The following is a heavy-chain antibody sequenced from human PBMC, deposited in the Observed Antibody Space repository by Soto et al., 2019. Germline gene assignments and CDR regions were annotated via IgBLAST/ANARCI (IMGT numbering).Heavy chain of an antibody. J-gene: IGHJ4*02. CDR3: ARLEGLATISYSVDF. Sequence: QLQLQESGPGLVKPSETLSLTCSVSGDSINSDKYYWGWIRQPPGKGLEWIGSIYYRGNTYYTPSLQTRVTISLDKSKSQFSLKLNSVTAADSAVYFCARLEGLATISYSVDFWGQGALVTVSS. CDR2: IYYRGNT. D-gene: IGHD2-15*01. V-gene: IGHV4-39*01. CDR1: GDSINSDKYY.